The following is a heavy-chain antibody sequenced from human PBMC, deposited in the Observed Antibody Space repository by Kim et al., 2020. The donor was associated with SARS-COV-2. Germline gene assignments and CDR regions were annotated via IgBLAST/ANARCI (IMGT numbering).Heavy chain of an antibody. D-gene: IGHD1-7*01. J-gene: IGHJ4*02. Sequence: NPSLKSRVTISVDTSKNQFSLKLSSVTAADTAVYYCAREAYNWNSYYFDYWGQGTLVTVSS. V-gene: IGHV4-30-2*04. CDR3: AREAYNWNSYYFDY.